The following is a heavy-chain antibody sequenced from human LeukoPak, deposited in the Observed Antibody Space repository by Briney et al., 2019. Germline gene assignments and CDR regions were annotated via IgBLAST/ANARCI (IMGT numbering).Heavy chain of an antibody. J-gene: IGHJ4*02. V-gene: IGHV3-9*01. CDR2: ISWNSGSI. D-gene: IGHD3-3*01. Sequence: PGGSLRLSCAASGFTFDDYAMHWVRQAPGKGLEWVSGISWNSGSIGYADSVKGRFTISRDNAKNSLYLQMNSLRAEDTALYYCAKDAGGPILEWLAHGTSFDYWGQGTLVTVSS. CDR3: AKDAGGPILEWLAHGTSFDY. CDR1: GFTFDDYA.